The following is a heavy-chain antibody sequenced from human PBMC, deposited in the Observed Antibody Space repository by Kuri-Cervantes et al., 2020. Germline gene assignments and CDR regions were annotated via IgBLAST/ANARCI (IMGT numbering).Heavy chain of an antibody. Sequence: GSLRLSCAVYGGSFSGYYWSWIRQPPGKGLEWIGEINHSGSTNYNPSLKSRVTISVDTSKNQFSLKLSSVTAADTAVYYCARGARHPTYGMDAWGQGTTVTVSS. J-gene: IGHJ6*02. CDR1: GGSFSGYY. CDR3: ARGARHPTYGMDA. V-gene: IGHV4-34*01. CDR2: INHSGST. D-gene: IGHD1-26*01.